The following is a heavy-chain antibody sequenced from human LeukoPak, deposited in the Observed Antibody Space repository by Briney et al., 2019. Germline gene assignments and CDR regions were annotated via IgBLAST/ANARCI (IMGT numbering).Heavy chain of an antibody. D-gene: IGHD6-19*01. CDR1: RGSLSNFY. CDR2: IHIRWGT. CDR3: VRDGTGDSSGWHL. V-gene: IGHV4-4*07. J-gene: IGHJ4*02. Sequence: PSETLSLTRTLSRGSLSNFYLGWIRQPAGKELEGIGRIHIRWGTDYSPSLKSRVSMSVDTSKNQFFLRLRSVTAADTAVYYCVRDGTGDSSGWHLWGQGTLVTVSS.